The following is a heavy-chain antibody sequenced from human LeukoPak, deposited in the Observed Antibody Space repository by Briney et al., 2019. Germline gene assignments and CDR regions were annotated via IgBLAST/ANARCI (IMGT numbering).Heavy chain of an antibody. J-gene: IGHJ6*03. CDR1: GGSISSSSYY. CDR2: IYYSGST. Sequence: SETLSLTCTVSGGSISSSSYYWGWIRQPPGKGLEWIGSIYYSGSTYYNPSLKSRVTISVDTSKNQFSLKLSSVTAADTAVYYCARGIYSGYDSYYYYYMDVWAKGPRSPSP. CDR3: ARGIYSGYDSYYYYYMDV. V-gene: IGHV4-39*07. D-gene: IGHD5-12*01.